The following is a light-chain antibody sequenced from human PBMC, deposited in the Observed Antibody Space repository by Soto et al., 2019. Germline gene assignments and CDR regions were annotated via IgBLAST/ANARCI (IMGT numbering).Light chain of an antibody. Sequence: EILLAQSPATLYLSPGERATLSCKASQDVSIFLAWYQQKPGQAPRLLIHDASNRATGVPARFSGSGSGRDFTLTITSLEPEDFAVYYCQQRSTWLYTFGQGTKLEV. V-gene: IGKV3-11*02. CDR3: QQRSTWLYT. CDR1: QDVSIF. CDR2: DAS. J-gene: IGKJ2*01.